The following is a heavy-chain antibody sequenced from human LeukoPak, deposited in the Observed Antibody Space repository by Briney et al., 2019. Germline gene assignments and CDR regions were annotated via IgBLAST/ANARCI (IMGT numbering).Heavy chain of an antibody. V-gene: IGHV4-31*03. CDR2: IYYSGST. CDR3: ATQWFGEGDYFDY. CDR1: GGSISSGGYY. J-gene: IGHJ4*02. D-gene: IGHD3-10*01. Sequence: PSETLSLTCTVSGGSISSGGYYWSWIRQHPGKGLEWIGYIYYSGSTYYNPSLKGRVTISVDTSKNQFSLKLSSVTAADTAVYYCATQWFGEGDYFDYWGQGTLVTVSS.